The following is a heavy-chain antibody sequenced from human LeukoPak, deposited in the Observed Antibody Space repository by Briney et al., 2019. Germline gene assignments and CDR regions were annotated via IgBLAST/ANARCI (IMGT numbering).Heavy chain of an antibody. D-gene: IGHD2-2*02. CDR3: ARTVRGPRGKYQLLYGWFDP. CDR1: GYTFTGYY. CDR2: INPNSGGT. Sequence: GASLKVSCKASGYTFTGYYMHWVRQAPGQGLEWMGRINPNSGGTNYAQKFQGRVTMTRDTSISTAYMELSWLRSDDTAVYYCARTVRGPRGKYQLLYGWFDPWGQGTLVTVSS. J-gene: IGHJ5*02. V-gene: IGHV1-2*06.